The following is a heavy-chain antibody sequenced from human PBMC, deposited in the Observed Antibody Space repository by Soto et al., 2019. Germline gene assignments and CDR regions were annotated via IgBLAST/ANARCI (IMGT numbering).Heavy chain of an antibody. V-gene: IGHV4-31*03. CDR2: MFYSGST. D-gene: IGHD6-6*01. CDR1: GGSISRGGYY. Sequence: SETLSLTCTVSGGSISRGGYYWNWIRQHPGKGLEWIGCMFYSGSTYYNPSLKSRVTISMDTSKNQFSLNLSSVTASDTAMYYCAGGSPRAGLIAVGPGLDYWGQGILVTVSS. J-gene: IGHJ4*02. CDR3: AGGSPRAGLIAVGPGLDY.